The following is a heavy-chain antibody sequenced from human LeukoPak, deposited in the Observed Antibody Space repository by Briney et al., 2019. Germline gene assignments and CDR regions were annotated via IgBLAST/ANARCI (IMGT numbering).Heavy chain of an antibody. CDR2: IYPGDSDT. CDR3: ARAMVRYDRSGYHVLGY. J-gene: IGHJ4*02. CDR1: GYRFTSYW. Sequence: GESLKISCKGSGYRFTSYWIGWVRQMPGKGLEWMGIIYPGDSDTRYSPSFQGQVTISADKSISTAYLQWSSLKASDTAMYYCARAMVRYDRSGYHVLGYWGQGTLVTVSS. D-gene: IGHD3-22*01. V-gene: IGHV5-51*01.